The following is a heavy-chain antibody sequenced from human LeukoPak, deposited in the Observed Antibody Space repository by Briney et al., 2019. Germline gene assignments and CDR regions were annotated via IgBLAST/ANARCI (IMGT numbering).Heavy chain of an antibody. J-gene: IGHJ6*03. CDR2: INPNSGGT. CDR3: ARVEFSGSYFGYYYYYMDV. CDR1: GYTFTGYY. V-gene: IGHV1-2*02. D-gene: IGHD1-26*01. Sequence: ASVKVSCKASGYTFTGYYMHWVRQAPGQGLEWMGWINPNSGGTNYAQKFQGRVTMTRDTSISTAYMELSRLRSDDTAVYYCARVEFSGSYFGYYYYYMDVWGKGTTVTVSS.